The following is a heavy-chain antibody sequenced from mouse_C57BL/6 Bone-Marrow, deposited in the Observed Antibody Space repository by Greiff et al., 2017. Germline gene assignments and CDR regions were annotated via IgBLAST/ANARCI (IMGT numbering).Heavy chain of an antibody. CDR3: ARHNYAYYFDY. CDR2: ISGGGGNT. Sequence: EVKLMESGGGLVKPGGSLKLSCAASGFTFSSYTMSWVRQTPEKRLEWVATISGGGGNTYYPDSVKGRFTISRDNAKNTLYLQMSSLRSEDTALYYCARHNYAYYFDYWGQGTTLTVSS. J-gene: IGHJ2*01. CDR1: GFTFSSYT. V-gene: IGHV5-9*01. D-gene: IGHD2-1*01.